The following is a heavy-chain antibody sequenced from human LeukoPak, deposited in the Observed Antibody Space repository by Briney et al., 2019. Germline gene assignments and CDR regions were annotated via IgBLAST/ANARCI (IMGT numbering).Heavy chain of an antibody. CDR2: IYPGDYDT. J-gene: IGHJ6*03. V-gene: IGHV5-51*01. Sequence: GESLKISCQSSGYIITTYWNGRVRQMPGKGLEWMGIIYPGDYDTRYRPSLQGQVTISADKSIKTAYLQWSSLKASDTAMYYCARRSAVAPDYYMEIWGDGTPGTVSS. D-gene: IGHD2-15*01. CDR3: ARRSAVAPDYYMEI. CDR1: GYIITTYW.